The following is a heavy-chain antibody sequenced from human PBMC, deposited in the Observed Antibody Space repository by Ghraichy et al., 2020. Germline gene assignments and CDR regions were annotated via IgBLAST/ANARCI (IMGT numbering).Heavy chain of an antibody. D-gene: IGHD3-10*01. Sequence: SQTLTLTCAVYGGSFSGDYWSWIRQPPGKGLEWIGEINHSGRTNYNPSLKSRVTISVDMSKNQFSLRLSSVTATDTAVYYCARLRSAGRGVISPFDYWGQGTLVTVSS. J-gene: IGHJ4*02. CDR2: INHSGRT. V-gene: IGHV4-34*01. CDR3: ARLRSAGRGVISPFDY. CDR1: GGSFSGDY.